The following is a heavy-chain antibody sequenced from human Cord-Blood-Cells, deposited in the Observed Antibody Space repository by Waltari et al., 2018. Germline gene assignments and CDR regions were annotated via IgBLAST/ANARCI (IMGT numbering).Heavy chain of an antibody. CDR3: ARDPHNLDAFDI. V-gene: IGHV3-21*01. Sequence: EVQLVESGGGLVKPGGSLRLSCAASGFTSSSYSMNWVRQAPGKGLEWVSSISSSSSYIYYADSVKGRFTISRDNAKNSLYLQMNSLRAEDTAVYYCARDPHNLDAFDIWGQGTMVTVSS. J-gene: IGHJ3*02. CDR1: GFTSSSYS. CDR2: ISSSSSYI. D-gene: IGHD1-1*01.